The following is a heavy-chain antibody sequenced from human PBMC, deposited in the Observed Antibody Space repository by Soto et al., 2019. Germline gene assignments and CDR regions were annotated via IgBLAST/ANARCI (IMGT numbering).Heavy chain of an antibody. CDR1: GGSISSGDYY. Sequence: SETLSLTCTVSGGSISSGDYYWSWIRQPPGKGLEWIGYIYYSGSTYYNPSLKSRVTISVDTSKNQFSLKLSSVTAADTAVYYCARGRFLEWLLFPYFDYWGQGTLVAVPQ. D-gene: IGHD3-3*01. CDR3: ARGRFLEWLLFPYFDY. V-gene: IGHV4-30-4*01. J-gene: IGHJ4*02. CDR2: IYYSGST.